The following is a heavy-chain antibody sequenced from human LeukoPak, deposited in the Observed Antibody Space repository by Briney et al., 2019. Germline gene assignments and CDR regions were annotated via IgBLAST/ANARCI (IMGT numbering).Heavy chain of an antibody. J-gene: IGHJ5*02. D-gene: IGHD2-2*01. Sequence: SETLSLTCTVSGGAISSSGYYWGWIRQPPGKRLEWVGSIYYSGSTYYNPSLKSRVTISVDTSKNQFSLKLSSVTAADTAVYYCARDIVVVPAARGFDPWGQGTLVTVSS. CDR1: GGAISSSGYY. V-gene: IGHV4-39*02. CDR3: ARDIVVVPAARGFDP. CDR2: IYYSGST.